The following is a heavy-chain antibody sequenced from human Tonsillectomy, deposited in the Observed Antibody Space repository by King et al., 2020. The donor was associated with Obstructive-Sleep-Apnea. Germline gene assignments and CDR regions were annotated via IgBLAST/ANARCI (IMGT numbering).Heavy chain of an antibody. D-gene: IGHD1-1*01. Sequence: QLQESGPGLVKPSETLSLTCTVSVGSISSSSYYWGWIRQPPGKGLEWSGSIYYSGGTYYNPSLKSRVTISVDTSKNQFSLKVSSVTAADTAVYYCARVSTGTHYYYYVMDVWGQGTTVTVSS. CDR2: IYYSGGT. V-gene: IGHV4-39*07. CDR3: ARVSTGTHYYYYVMDV. J-gene: IGHJ6*02. CDR1: VGSISSSSYY.